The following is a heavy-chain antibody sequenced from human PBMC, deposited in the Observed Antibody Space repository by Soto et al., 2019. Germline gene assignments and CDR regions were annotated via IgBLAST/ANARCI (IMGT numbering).Heavy chain of an antibody. Sequence: PSETLSLTCTVSGGSISSSSYYWGWIRQPPGKGLEWIGYIYYSGSTNYNPSLKSRVTISVDTSKNQFSLKLSSVTAADTAVYYCARHVTPYYYYYGMDVWGQGTTVTVSS. CDR3: ARHVTPYYYYYGMDV. J-gene: IGHJ6*02. CDR1: GGSISSSSYY. V-gene: IGHV4-61*05. CDR2: IYYSGST. D-gene: IGHD2-21*02.